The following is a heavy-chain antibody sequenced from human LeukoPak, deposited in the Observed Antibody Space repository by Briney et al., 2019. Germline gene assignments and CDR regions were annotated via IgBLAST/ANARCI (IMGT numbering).Heavy chain of an antibody. CDR3: ARDLASSSSGY. CDR2: INPNSGDT. CDR1: GYIFTGYY. D-gene: IGHD6-6*01. J-gene: IGHJ4*02. V-gene: IGHV1-2*02. Sequence: ASVKVSCKASGYIFTGYYMHWVRQAPGQGLEWMGWINPNSGDTNYAQKFQGRVTMTRDTSISTAYMELSRLRSDDTAVYYCARDLASSSSGYWGQGTLVTVSS.